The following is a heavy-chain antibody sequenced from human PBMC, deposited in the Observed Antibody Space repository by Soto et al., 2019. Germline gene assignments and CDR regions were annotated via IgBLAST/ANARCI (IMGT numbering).Heavy chain of an antibody. D-gene: IGHD5-12*01. CDR3: ARVGTGYDEGSDY. CDR1: GGSVSSGGYY. J-gene: IGHJ4*02. CDR2: IYYSGRT. Sequence: QVQLQESGPGLVKPSQTLSLTCTVSGGSVSSGGYYWSWIRQHPGKGLEWIGYIYYSGRTYYNPSLETRVTISVDTSKNQFSLKLTSVTAADTAVYFCARVGTGYDEGSDYWGQGTLVTVSS. V-gene: IGHV4-31*03.